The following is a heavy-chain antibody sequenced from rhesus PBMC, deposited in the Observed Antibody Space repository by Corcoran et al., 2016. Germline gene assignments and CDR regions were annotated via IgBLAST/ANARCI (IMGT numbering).Heavy chain of an antibody. CDR1: GGSISSGYYY. Sequence: QVQLQESGPGLVKPSETLSLTCAVSGGSISSGYYYWSWTRQPPGKGLEWIGYITYSGSTSYYPSHKSRVTISRDTSKNRCSLKLSSVTAADTAGYYCARDGSRAGFDYWGQGVLVTVSS. V-gene: IGHV4-122*02. J-gene: IGHJ4*01. CDR2: ITYSGST. CDR3: ARDGSRAGFDY. D-gene: IGHD6-31*01.